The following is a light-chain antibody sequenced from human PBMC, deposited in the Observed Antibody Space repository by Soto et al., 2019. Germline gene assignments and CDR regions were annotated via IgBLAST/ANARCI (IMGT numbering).Light chain of an antibody. V-gene: IGLV2-14*01. CDR3: SSKTTSTTVV. CDR1: SSDVGAYNY. J-gene: IGLJ2*01. CDR2: DVS. Sequence: QSALTQPASVSGSPGQSITISCTGTSSDVGAYNYVSWYQQHPGKAPKLIIYDVSKRPSGVSNRFSGSKSGNTAFLIISGLQAEDEADYHCSSKTTSTTVVFGGRTKLTLL.